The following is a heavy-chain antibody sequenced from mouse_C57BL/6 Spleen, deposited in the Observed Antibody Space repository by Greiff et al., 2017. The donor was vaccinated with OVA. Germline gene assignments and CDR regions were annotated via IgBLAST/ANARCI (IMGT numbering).Heavy chain of an antibody. V-gene: IGHV1-42*01. CDR2: INPSTGGT. CDR3: ARRVGPFDF. D-gene: IGHD1-1*01. J-gene: IGHJ2*01. CDR1: GYSFTGYC. Sequence: VQLKQPGPELVKPGASVKISCKASGYSFTGYCMNWVKQSPEKSLEWIGEINPSTGGTTYNQKFKAKATLTVDKSSSTAYMQLKGLASEDSAVYYCARRVGPFDFWGQGTTLTVSS.